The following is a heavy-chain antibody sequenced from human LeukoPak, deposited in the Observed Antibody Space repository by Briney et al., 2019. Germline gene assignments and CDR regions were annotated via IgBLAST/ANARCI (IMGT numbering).Heavy chain of an antibody. V-gene: IGHV4-59*01. D-gene: IGHD3-10*01. Sequence: SETLSLTCTVSGGSISSYYWSWIRQPPGKGLEWIGYIYYSGSTNYNPSLMSRVTISVDTSENQFSLKLSSVTAADTAMYYCARSELLWFGKVNSGFDFWGQGTLVTVS. CDR1: GGSISSYY. CDR3: ARSELLWFGKVNSGFDF. J-gene: IGHJ4*02. CDR2: IYYSGST.